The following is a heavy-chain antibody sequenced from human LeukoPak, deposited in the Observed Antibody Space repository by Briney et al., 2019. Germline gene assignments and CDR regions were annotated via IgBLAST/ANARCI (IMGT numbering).Heavy chain of an antibody. V-gene: IGHV3-53*01. CDR3: AREDYGDYAVY. J-gene: IGHJ4*02. CDR2: IYSGGST. Sequence: GGSLRLSCAASGFIVSSNYMNWVRQAPGKGLEWVSVIYSGGSTYYADSVKGRFTISRDNSKNTLYLQMNSLRVEDTAVYYCAREDYGDYAVYWGQGTLVTVSS. D-gene: IGHD4-17*01. CDR1: GFIVSSNY.